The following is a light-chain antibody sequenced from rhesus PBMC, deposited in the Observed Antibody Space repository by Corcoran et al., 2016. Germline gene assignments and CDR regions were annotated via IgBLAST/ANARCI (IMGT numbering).Light chain of an antibody. V-gene: IGKV1-43*02. J-gene: IGKJ4*01. CDR1: QGISTY. CDR2: AAS. Sequence: DIQMTQSPSSLSASVGDRVTITCRASQGISTYLNWYQQKPGKAPKRLIYAASRLESGVPSRFSGSGSGTYFTLTISSLQPEDFATYYCLQYNSDPLTFGGGTKVEIK. CDR3: LQYNSDPLT.